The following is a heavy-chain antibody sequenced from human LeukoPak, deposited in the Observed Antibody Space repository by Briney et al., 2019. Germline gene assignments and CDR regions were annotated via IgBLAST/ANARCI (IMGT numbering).Heavy chain of an antibody. D-gene: IGHD3-22*01. J-gene: IGHJ4*02. Sequence: ASVKVSCKASGGTFSRCAISWVRQAPGQGLEWMGGIIPMSGAANYAQKFQGRVTITADESTSTAYMELSSLRSEDTAVYYCARDPGYYDSSGYYHMYYFDYWGQGTLVTVSS. V-gene: IGHV1-69*13. CDR1: GGTFSRCA. CDR3: ARDPGYYDSSGYYHMYYFDY. CDR2: IIPMSGAA.